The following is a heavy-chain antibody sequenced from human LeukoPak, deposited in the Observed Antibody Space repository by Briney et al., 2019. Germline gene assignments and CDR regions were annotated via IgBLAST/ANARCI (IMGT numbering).Heavy chain of an antibody. CDR2: INPNSGGT. D-gene: IGHD5-18*01. CDR3: ARSPRTWTQLWAYFDY. V-gene: IGHV1-2*02. Sequence: ASVKVSCKASGYTFTGYYMHWVRQAPGQGLEWMGWINPNSGGTNYAQKFQGRVTMTRDTSISTAYMELSRLRSDDTAVYYCARSPRTWTQLWAYFDYWGQGTLVTVSS. J-gene: IGHJ4*02. CDR1: GYTFTGYY.